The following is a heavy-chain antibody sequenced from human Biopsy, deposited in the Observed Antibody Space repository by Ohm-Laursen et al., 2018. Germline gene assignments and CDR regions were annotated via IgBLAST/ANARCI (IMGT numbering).Heavy chain of an antibody. CDR3: ARPTNARAGGAPFDI. V-gene: IGHV3-33*01. Sequence: SLRHSCAASGFSFSSYGMHWVRQAPGKGLEWVAVLWYDGTNKYYADSVKGRFTISRDNSKNTLYLQMNSLRAEDTAMYYCARPTNARAGGAPFDIWGQGTTVTVSS. CDR1: GFSFSSYG. CDR2: LWYDGTNK. J-gene: IGHJ3*02. D-gene: IGHD1-1*01.